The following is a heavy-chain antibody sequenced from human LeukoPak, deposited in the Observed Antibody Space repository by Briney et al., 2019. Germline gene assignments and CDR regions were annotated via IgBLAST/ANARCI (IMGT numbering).Heavy chain of an antibody. CDR3: ASHYGDYSFDY. CDR1: GFTFSNYW. D-gene: IGHD4-17*01. J-gene: IGHJ4*02. Sequence: GGSLRLSCAASGFTFSNYWMTWVRQAPGKGLEWVSYISSGSSTIYYADSVRGRFSISRDNAKNSLYLQMNSLRAEDTALYYCASHYGDYSFDYWGQGTLVTVSS. CDR2: ISSGSSTI. V-gene: IGHV3-48*04.